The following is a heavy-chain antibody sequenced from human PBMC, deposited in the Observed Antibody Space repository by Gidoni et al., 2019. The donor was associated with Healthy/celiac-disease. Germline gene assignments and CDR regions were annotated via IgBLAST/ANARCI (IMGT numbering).Heavy chain of an antibody. Sequence: EVQLVESGGGLVKPGGSLRLSCSASGFTFSSYSMNWVRQAPGKGLEWVSSISSSSSYIYYADSVKGRFTISRDNAKNSLYLQMNSLRAEDTAVYYCARVSVVVIREPHFDYWGQGTLVTVSS. CDR3: ARVSVVVIREPHFDY. CDR2: ISSSSSYI. CDR1: GFTFSSYS. J-gene: IGHJ4*02. V-gene: IGHV3-21*01. D-gene: IGHD3-22*01.